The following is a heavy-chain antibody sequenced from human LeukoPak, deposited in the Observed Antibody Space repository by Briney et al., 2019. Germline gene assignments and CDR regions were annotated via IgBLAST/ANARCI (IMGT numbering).Heavy chain of an antibody. CDR3: ARDAELYSSGWYGMDV. CDR2: IYYSGST. J-gene: IGHJ6*02. Sequence: SETLSLTCTASGGSISSYYWSWIRQPPGKGLEWIGYIYYSGSTNYNPSLKSRVTISVDTSKNQFSLKLSSVTAADTAVYYCARDAELYSSGWYGMDVWGQGTTVTVSS. D-gene: IGHD6-19*01. V-gene: IGHV4-59*01. CDR1: GGSISSYY.